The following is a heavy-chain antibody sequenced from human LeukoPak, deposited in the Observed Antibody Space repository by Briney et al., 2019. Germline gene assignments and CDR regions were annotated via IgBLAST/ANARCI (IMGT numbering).Heavy chain of an antibody. J-gene: IGHJ4*02. CDR2: ISSNGGST. CDR3: ARGEELDY. Sequence: GGSLRLSCAASGFTFSSYEMNWVRQAPGKGLEYVSAISSNGGSTYYANSVKGRFTISRDNSKNTLYLQMGSLRAEDMAVYYCARGEELDYWGQGTLVTVSS. V-gene: IGHV3-64*01. D-gene: IGHD1-26*01. CDR1: GFTFSSYE.